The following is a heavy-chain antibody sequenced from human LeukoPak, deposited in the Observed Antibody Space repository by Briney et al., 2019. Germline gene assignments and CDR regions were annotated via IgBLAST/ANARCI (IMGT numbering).Heavy chain of an antibody. CDR1: GYTFTSYG. Sequence: GASVKVSCKASGYTFTSYGISWVRQAPGQGLEWMGRIIPILGIANYAQKFQGRVTITADKSTSTAYMELSSLRSEDTAVYYCARDGGAQWLASDYWGQGTLVTVSS. CDR3: ARDGGAQWLASDY. J-gene: IGHJ4*02. CDR2: IIPILGIA. D-gene: IGHD6-19*01. V-gene: IGHV1-69*04.